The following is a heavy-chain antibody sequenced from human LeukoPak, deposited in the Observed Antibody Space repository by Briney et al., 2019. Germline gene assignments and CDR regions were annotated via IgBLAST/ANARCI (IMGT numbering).Heavy chain of an antibody. J-gene: IGHJ4*01. V-gene: IGHV1-2*02. Sequence: GASVKVSCKASGYTFTGYYMHWVRQAPGQGLEWMGWINPNSGGTNYAQKFQGRVTMTRDTSISTAYMELSRLRSDDTSVYYCARGQGYSGSYYYFDYWGHGTLVTVSS. CDR3: ARGQGYSGSYYYFDY. D-gene: IGHD1-26*01. CDR2: INPNSGGT. CDR1: GYTFTGYY.